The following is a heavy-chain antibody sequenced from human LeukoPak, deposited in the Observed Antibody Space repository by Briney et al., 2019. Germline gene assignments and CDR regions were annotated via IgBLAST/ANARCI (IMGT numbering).Heavy chain of an antibody. CDR1: GFRLSDYW. D-gene: IGHD4-17*01. CDR2: IIQDGSGK. V-gene: IGHV3-7*01. Sequence: GGSLRLSCAASGFRLSDYWMNWVRQAPGKGLEWVANIIQDGSGKYYVDSVKGRFTISRDNAKNSLYLQMNSLRVEDTAMYYCARDLLDRGDYAYWGQGTLVTASS. J-gene: IGHJ4*02. CDR3: ARDLLDRGDYAY.